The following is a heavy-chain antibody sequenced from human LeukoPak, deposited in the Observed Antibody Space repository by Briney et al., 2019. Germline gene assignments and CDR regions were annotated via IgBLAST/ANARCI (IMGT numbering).Heavy chain of an antibody. CDR1: GYTFTGYY. CDR2: INPNSGGT. CDR3: AREGYSYGWYYFDY. D-gene: IGHD5-18*01. J-gene: IGHJ4*02. Sequence: ASVKVSCKASGYTFTGYYMHWVRQAPGQGLEWMGWINPNSGGTNYAQKFQGRVTMTRDTSISTAYTELSRLRSDDTAVYYCAREGYSYGWYYFDYWGQGTLVTVSS. V-gene: IGHV1-2*02.